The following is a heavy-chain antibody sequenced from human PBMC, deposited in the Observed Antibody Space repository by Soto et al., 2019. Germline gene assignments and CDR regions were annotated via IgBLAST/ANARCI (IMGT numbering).Heavy chain of an antibody. V-gene: IGHV3-74*01. CDR3: ARGIYLKYGLYV. Sequence: EVQLVESGGGLVQPGGSLRRSCAASEFTFNNYWMHWVRQVAGKGLEWVSRINTDGSTTNYADSVMGRFTISRETADNTVYLQLHSLRAEDTAGYYFARGIYLKYGLYVWGQGATVTGSS. J-gene: IGHJ6*02. CDR2: INTDGSTT. CDR1: EFTFNNYW.